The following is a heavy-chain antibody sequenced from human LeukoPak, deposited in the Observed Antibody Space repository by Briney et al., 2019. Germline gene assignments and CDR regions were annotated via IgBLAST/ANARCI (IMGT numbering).Heavy chain of an antibody. CDR3: ARDRGTTSSAGYYFDT. CDR1: GFTFSSYA. D-gene: IGHD6-6*01. V-gene: IGHV3-23*01. Sequence: GGSLRLSCAASGFTFSSYAMTWVRQAPGKGLEWVSIISGSGDSAYYADSVKGRFTISRGNSKNTPHLQVNSLRAEDTAVYYCARDRGTTSSAGYYFDTWGQGALVTVSS. J-gene: IGHJ4*02. CDR2: ISGSGDSA.